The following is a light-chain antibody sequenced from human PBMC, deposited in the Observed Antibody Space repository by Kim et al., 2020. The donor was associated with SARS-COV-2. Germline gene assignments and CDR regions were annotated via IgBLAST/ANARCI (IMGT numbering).Light chain of an antibody. CDR2: QDS. CDR3: QAWDSSSAV. Sequence: SYELTQPPSVSVSPGQTASITCSGDQLGDKYACWYQQKPGQSPVLVIYQDSKRPSGIPERFSGSNSGNTATLTISGTPAMDEADYYCQAWDSSSAVFGGG. J-gene: IGLJ2*01. CDR1: QLGDKY. V-gene: IGLV3-1*01.